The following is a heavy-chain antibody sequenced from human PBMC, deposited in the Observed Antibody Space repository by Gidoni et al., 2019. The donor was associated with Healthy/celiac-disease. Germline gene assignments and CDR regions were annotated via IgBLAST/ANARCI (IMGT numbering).Heavy chain of an antibody. D-gene: IGHD2-2*01. V-gene: IGHV3-30-3*01. CDR1: GFTFSSYA. J-gene: IGHJ4*02. Sequence: QVQLVESGGGVVQPGRSLRLSCAASGFTFSSYAMPWVRQAPGKGLEWVAVISYDGSNKYYADSVKGRFTISRDNSKNTLYLQMNSLRAEDTAVYYCARAGWAAMPSLGYFDYWGQGTLVTVSS. CDR3: ARAGWAAMPSLGYFDY. CDR2: ISYDGSNK.